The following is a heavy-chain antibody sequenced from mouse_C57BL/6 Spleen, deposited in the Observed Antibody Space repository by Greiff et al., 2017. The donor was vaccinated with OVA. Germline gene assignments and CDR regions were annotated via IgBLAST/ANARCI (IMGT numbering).Heavy chain of an antibody. CDR3: TRDRAGTGYAMDY. J-gene: IGHJ4*01. Sequence: EVKLEESGEGLVKPGGSLKLSCAASGFTFSSYAMSWVRQTPEERLEWVAYISSGGDYIYYADTVKGRFTISRDNARNTLYLQMRSLKSEDTAMYYCTRDRAGTGYAMDYWGQGTSVTVSS. CDR1: GFTFSSYA. CDR2: ISSGGDYI. V-gene: IGHV5-9-1*02. D-gene: IGHD3-1*01.